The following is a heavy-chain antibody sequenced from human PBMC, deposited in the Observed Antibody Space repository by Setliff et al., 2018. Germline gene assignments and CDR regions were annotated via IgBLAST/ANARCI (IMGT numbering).Heavy chain of an antibody. CDR3: ARDRAARPPNSYYYYMDV. D-gene: IGHD6-6*01. CDR2: IIPIPGIA. Sequence: ASVKVSCKASGGTFSSYAISWVRQAPGQRLEWMGGIIPIPGIANYAQKFQGRVTITTDESTSTAYMEPSSLRSEDTAVYYCARDRAARPPNSYYYYMDVWGKGTTVTVSS. CDR1: GGTFSSYA. V-gene: IGHV1-69*10. J-gene: IGHJ6*03.